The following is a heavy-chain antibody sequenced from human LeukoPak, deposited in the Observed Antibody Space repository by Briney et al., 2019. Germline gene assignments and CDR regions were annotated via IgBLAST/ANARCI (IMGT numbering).Heavy chain of an antibody. CDR2: IYYSGST. D-gene: IGHD3-9*01. Sequence: SETLSLTCTVSGGSISSYYWSWIRQPPGKGLEWIGYIYYSGSTNYNPSLKSRVTISVDTSKNQFSLKLSSVTAADTAVYYCARVSVSGYYDILTGRKLYGMDVWGQGTTVTVSS. CDR3: ARVSVSGYYDILTGRKLYGMDV. J-gene: IGHJ6*02. CDR1: GGSISSYY. V-gene: IGHV4-59*01.